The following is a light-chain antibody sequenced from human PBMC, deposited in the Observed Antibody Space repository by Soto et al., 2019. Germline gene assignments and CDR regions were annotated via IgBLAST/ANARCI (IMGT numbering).Light chain of an antibody. Sequence: EIVLTQSPGTLSLSPGERATLSCRASQSVSSSYLAWYQQKPGQAPRLLIYGASSSATGIPDRFSVSGSGTDFTLTNSRLEPEDFAVYYCQYYASTPLTFGGGTEVEIK. CDR2: GAS. J-gene: IGKJ4*01. V-gene: IGKV3-20*01. CDR1: QSVSSSY. CDR3: QYYASTPLT.